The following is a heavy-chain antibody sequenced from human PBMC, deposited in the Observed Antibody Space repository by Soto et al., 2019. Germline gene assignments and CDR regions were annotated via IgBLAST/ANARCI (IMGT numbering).Heavy chain of an antibody. J-gene: IGHJ4*02. CDR1: GYTFSDYG. Sequence: QVQLVQSGAEVAKPGASVKVSCKSSGYTFSDYGISWVRQAPGQRLEWMGWISAYNGDTNYAHKFQGRVTMTTDTSTSTAYLELRSLRSDDTAVYYCARTGRFLEWLSTFDYWGQGNLVTVSS. D-gene: IGHD3-3*01. V-gene: IGHV1-18*01. CDR2: ISAYNGDT. CDR3: ARTGRFLEWLSTFDY.